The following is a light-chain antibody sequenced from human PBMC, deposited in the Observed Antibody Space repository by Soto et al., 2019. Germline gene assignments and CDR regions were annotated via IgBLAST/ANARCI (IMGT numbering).Light chain of an antibody. V-gene: IGKV1-5*03. J-gene: IGKJ1*01. CDR1: ENIGAW. CDR2: KAS. CDR3: QQYHIYSWT. Sequence: DIHMTQSPSSLSASVGDRFTITCRASENIGAWLAWYQQKPGKAPKLLIYKASSLESGVPSRFSGGGSGTEFTLTISSLQPDDFATYYCQQYHIYSWTFGQGTKVDIK.